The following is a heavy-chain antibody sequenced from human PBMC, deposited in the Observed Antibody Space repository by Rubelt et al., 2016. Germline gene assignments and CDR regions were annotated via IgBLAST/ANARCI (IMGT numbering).Heavy chain of an antibody. CDR1: GYSFTTYW. V-gene: IGHV5-51*01. D-gene: IGHD1-26*01. Sequence: EVQLVQSGAEVKKPGESLKISCKGSGYSFTTYWIGWVRQMPGKGLECMGIISHGDSDTRYSRHFEGQVTIYADNASCTAYLQWGSLKSSDTAMYYCARLRGSPQGAAFDIWGQGTMVTVSS. J-gene: IGHJ3*02. CDR3: ARLRGSPQGAAFDI. CDR2: ISHGDSDT.